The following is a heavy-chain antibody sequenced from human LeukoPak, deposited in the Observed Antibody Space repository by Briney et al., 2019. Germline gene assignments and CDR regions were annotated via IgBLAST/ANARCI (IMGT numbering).Heavy chain of an antibody. J-gene: IGHJ4*02. V-gene: IGHV3-23*01. CDR3: AKDPYYYYDSSGYFDY. Sequence: GGSLRLSCAASGFTFSSYAMSWVRQAPGKGLEWVSAISGSGGSTYYADSVKGRFTISRDNSKNTLYLQMNSLRAEDTAVYYCAKDPYYYYDSSGYFDYWGQGTLVTVSS. CDR1: GFTFSSYA. CDR2: ISGSGGST. D-gene: IGHD3-22*01.